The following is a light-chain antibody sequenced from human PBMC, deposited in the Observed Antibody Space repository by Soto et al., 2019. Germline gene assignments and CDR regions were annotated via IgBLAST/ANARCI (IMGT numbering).Light chain of an antibody. CDR3: QQYGSSAPIT. CDR2: ASS. V-gene: IGKV1-9*01. J-gene: IGKJ5*01. CDR1: QGISNY. Sequence: IQLTQSPSSLSASVGDRVTITCRASQGISNYLAWYQQKPGKAPKLLIYASSSLQSGVPSRFSGSGSETDFTLTISRLEPEDFALYYCQQYGSSAPITFGQGTRLEIK.